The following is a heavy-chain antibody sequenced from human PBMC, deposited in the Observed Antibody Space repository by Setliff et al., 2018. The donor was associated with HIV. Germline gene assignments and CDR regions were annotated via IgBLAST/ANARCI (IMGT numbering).Heavy chain of an antibody. CDR3: AKDDRYYYDTSGSPSNWFDP. J-gene: IGHJ5*02. CDR1: GYTFIDYY. CDR2: INPSGGST. D-gene: IGHD3-22*01. Sequence: ASVKVSCKASGYTFIDYYMHWVRQAPGQGLEWMGMINPSGGSTSYAQNFQGRVTMTRDTSTHTVYMELTSLRSDDTAVCYCAKDDRYYYDTSGSPSNWFDPWGQGTLVTVSS. V-gene: IGHV1-46*01.